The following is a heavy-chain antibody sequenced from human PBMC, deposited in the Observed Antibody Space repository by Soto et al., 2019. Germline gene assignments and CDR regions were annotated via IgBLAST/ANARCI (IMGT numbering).Heavy chain of an antibody. Sequence: QFTLKESGPTLVKPTQTLTLTCTFSGFSLSGDGVGVGWIRQPPGSSPEWLAFIYCNDDRRRNPSLANRLTSTKDTSKAQAVLTMTNMDPVDTATYYCIYRRASWDYRGLDVWGQGTPVTVSS. V-gene: IGHV2-5*01. CDR3: IYRRASWDYRGLDV. CDR1: GFSLSGDGVG. D-gene: IGHD2-21*01. CDR2: IYCNDDR. J-gene: IGHJ6*02.